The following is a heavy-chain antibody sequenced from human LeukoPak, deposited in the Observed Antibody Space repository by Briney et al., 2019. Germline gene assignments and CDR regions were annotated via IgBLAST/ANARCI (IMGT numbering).Heavy chain of an antibody. CDR2: ISAYNGNT. J-gene: IGHJ4*02. CDR3: ARDDYCSGGSCPRFDY. CDR1: GYTFTSYG. D-gene: IGHD2-15*01. Sequence: ASVKVSCKASGYTFTSYGISWVRQAPGQGLEWMGWISAYNGNTNYAQKLQGRVTMTTDTSTSTAYMELRSLRSDDTAVYYCARDDYCSGGSCPRFDYWGQGTLVTDSS. V-gene: IGHV1-18*01.